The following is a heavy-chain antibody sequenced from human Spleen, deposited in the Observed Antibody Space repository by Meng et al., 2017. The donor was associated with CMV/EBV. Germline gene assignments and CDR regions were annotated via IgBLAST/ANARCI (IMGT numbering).Heavy chain of an antibody. D-gene: IGHD6-13*01. CDR3: ARDRPQYSSSWDFQH. CDR2: SNPNSGGT. V-gene: IGHV1-2*02. Sequence: HLGQAGRKVKKPGASVKVSCKASGYTFTGYYMHWVRQAPGQGLEWMGWSNPNSGGTNYAQKFQGRVTMTRDTSISTAYMELSRLRSEDTAVYYCARDRPQYSSSWDFQHWGQGTLVTVSS. CDR1: GYTFTGYY. J-gene: IGHJ1*01.